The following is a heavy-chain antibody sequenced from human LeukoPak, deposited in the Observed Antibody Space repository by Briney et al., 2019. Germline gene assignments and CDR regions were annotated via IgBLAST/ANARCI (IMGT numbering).Heavy chain of an antibody. CDR3: ARRTHGPRGDWFDP. CDR2: ISYSGST. J-gene: IGHJ5*02. Sequence: SETLSLTCAVSGYSISSGYYWGWIRQPPGKGLEWIGTISYSGSTYYNPSLKSRVTISVDTSTNQFSLKLSSVTAADTAVYYCARRTHGPRGDWFDPWGQGTLVTVSS. V-gene: IGHV4-38-2*01. CDR1: GYSISSGYY.